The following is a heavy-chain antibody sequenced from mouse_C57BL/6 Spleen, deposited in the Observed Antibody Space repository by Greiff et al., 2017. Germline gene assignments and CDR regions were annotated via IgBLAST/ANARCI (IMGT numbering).Heavy chain of an antibody. Sequence: EVQLVESEGGLVQPGSSMKLSCTASGFTFSDYYMAWVRQVPEKGLEWVANINYDGSSTYYLDSLKSRFIISRDNAKNILYLQMSSLKSEDTATYYCARWLLTFDYWGQGTTLTVSS. J-gene: IGHJ2*01. D-gene: IGHD2-3*01. V-gene: IGHV5-16*01. CDR3: ARWLLTFDY. CDR1: GFTFSDYY. CDR2: INYDGSST.